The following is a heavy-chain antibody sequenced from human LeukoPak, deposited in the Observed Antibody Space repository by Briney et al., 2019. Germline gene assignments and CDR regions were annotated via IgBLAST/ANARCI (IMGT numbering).Heavy chain of an antibody. CDR3: ARDFKYYYGSGSYYNDY. CDR1: GFTFSSYW. V-gene: IGHV3-7*01. Sequence: PGGSLRLSCAASGFTFSSYWMSWVRQAPGKGLEWVANIKQDGSEKYYVDSVKGRFTISRDNAKNSPYLQMNSLRAEDTAVYYCARDFKYYYGSGSYYNDYWGQGTLVTVSS. J-gene: IGHJ4*02. D-gene: IGHD3-10*01. CDR2: IKQDGSEK.